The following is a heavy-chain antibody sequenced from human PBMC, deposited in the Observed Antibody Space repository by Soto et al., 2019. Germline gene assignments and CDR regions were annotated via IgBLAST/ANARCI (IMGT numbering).Heavy chain of an antibody. V-gene: IGHV3-23*01. Sequence: GGSLRLSCAASGFTFSDYWMHWVRQAPGKGLEWVSAIRGSGGSTYYADSVKGRFTISRDNSKNTLYLQMNSLRAEDTAVYYCAKYKSSGWKDAFDIWGQGTMVTVSS. D-gene: IGHD6-19*01. CDR2: IRGSGGST. CDR1: GFTFSDYW. J-gene: IGHJ3*02. CDR3: AKYKSSGWKDAFDI.